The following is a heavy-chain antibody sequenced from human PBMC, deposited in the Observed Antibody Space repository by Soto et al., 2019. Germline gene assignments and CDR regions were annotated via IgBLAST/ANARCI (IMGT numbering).Heavy chain of an antibody. V-gene: IGHV1-2*04. CDR2: INPNSGGT. Sequence: QVQLEQSGAEVKKPGASVKVSCKASGYTFTEYYIHWVRQAPEQGLVWMGWINPNSGGTKYAQKFQGWVTLTSDTSISPGYMELSSLKSDDTAVYYCARRLGGGGDYYYGMDVWGQGTTVTVSS. CDR1: GYTFTEYY. J-gene: IGHJ6*02. D-gene: IGHD3-10*01. CDR3: ARRLGGGGDYYYGMDV.